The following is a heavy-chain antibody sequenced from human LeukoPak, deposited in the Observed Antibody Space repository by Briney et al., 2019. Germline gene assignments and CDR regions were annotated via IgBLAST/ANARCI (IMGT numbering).Heavy chain of an antibody. D-gene: IGHD2-21*02. CDR3: ARANDPLNYGGDCYFDY. J-gene: IGHJ4*02. Sequence: GASVKVSCKASGGTFSSYAISWVRQARGQGLEWMGRIIPIFGTANYAQKFQGRVTITTDESTSTAYMELSSLRSENTAVYYCARANDPLNYGGDCYFDYWGQGTLVTVSS. CDR1: GGTFSSYA. CDR2: IIPIFGTA. V-gene: IGHV1-69*05.